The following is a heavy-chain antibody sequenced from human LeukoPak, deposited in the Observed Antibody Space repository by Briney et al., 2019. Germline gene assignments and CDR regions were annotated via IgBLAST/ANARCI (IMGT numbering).Heavy chain of an antibody. J-gene: IGHJ5*02. CDR2: IYYSGST. D-gene: IGHD6-13*01. CDR3: AKAGNRYSSSWYFRTNWFDP. Sequence: SETLSLTCPVSGGSISSYYWSWIRQPPGKELDWIGYIYYSGSTNYNPSLKSLVTISVETSNNQFSLKLSSVTAADTAVYYCAKAGNRYSSSWYFRTNWFDPWGQGTLVTVSS. CDR1: GGSISSYY. V-gene: IGHV4-59*01.